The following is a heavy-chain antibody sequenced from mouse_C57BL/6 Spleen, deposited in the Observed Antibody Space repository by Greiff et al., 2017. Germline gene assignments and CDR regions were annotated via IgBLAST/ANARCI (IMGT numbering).Heavy chain of an antibody. V-gene: IGHV1-59*01. CDR2: IDPSDSYT. Sequence: QVQLKQPGAELVRPGTSVKLSCKASGYTFTSYWMHWVKQRPGQGLEWIGVIDPSDSYTNYNQKFKGKATLTVDTSSSTAYMQLSSLTSEDSAVYYCARRIIGGYFDVWGTGTTVTVSS. D-gene: IGHD2-14*01. J-gene: IGHJ1*03. CDR1: GYTFTSYW. CDR3: ARRIIGGYFDV.